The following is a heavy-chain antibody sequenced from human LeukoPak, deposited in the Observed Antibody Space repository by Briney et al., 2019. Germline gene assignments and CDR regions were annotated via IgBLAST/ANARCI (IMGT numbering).Heavy chain of an antibody. V-gene: IGHV3-33*06. Sequence: GRSLRLSCAASGFTFNTFGMHWVRQASGKGLEWVAVIWYDGNNEYYADSVKGRFAISRDNSNNTLFLQMYSLRAEGTAVYYCAKDSSSSLDYWGQGTLVTVSS. D-gene: IGHD6-6*01. CDR2: IWYDGNNE. J-gene: IGHJ4*02. CDR1: GFTFNTFG. CDR3: AKDSSSSLDY.